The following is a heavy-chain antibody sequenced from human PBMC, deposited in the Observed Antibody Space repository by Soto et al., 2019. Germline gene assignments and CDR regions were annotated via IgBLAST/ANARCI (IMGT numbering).Heavy chain of an antibody. J-gene: IGHJ6*02. CDR2: IYYSGST. V-gene: IGHV4-39*01. CDR1: GGSISSSSYY. CDR3: ARRPVENGMDV. Sequence: SETLSLTCTVSGGSISSSSYYWGWIRQPPGRGLEWIGSIYYSGSTYYNPSLKSRVTISVDTSKNQFSLKLSSVTAADTAVYYCARRPVENGMDVWGQGTTVTVSS.